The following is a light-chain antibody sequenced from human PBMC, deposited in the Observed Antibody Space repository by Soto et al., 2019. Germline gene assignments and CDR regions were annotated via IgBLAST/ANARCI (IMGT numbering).Light chain of an antibody. V-gene: IGKV3-15*01. CDR1: QSVSSN. CDR2: GAF. CDR3: QQYNNWPPYT. J-gene: IGKJ2*01. Sequence: EIVMTQSPTTLSVSPGERATLSCRASQSVSSNLAWYQQKPGQAPRPLIYGAFTRATGVPARFSGSGSGTEFTLTISSLQPEDFAVYYWQQYNNWPPYTFGQGTKLEIK.